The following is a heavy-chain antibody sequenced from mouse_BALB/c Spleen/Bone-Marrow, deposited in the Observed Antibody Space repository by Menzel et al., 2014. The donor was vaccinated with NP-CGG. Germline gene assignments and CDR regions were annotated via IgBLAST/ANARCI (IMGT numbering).Heavy chain of an antibody. CDR1: GFNIKDTY. CDR2: IDPANGNT. V-gene: IGHV14-3*02. CDR3: ARSYGSSPFDF. D-gene: IGHD1-1*01. J-gene: IGHJ2*01. Sequence: EVQLQQSGAELVKPGASVKLSCTASGFNIKDTYMHWVKQRPEQGLEWIGRIDPANGNTKNDPKFQGKATITADTSSNTAYLQLSSLTSEDTAVYYCARSYGSSPFDFWGQGTTLTVSS.